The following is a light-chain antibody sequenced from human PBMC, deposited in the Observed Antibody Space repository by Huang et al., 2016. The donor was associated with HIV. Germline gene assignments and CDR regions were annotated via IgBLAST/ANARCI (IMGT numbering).Light chain of an antibody. V-gene: IGKV3-15*01. CDR1: QIVNKN. CDR3: QQYNKWPPEYT. CDR2: AAA. J-gene: IGKJ2*01. Sequence: VMMSQSPATLAASPGERVTLSCWASQIVNKNLCWYHQTPGQPPRLHIYAAATRATGVPARFAGSGSGTEFTLTIDSLQSDDFAVYYCQQYNKWPPEYTFGQGTRLEIK.